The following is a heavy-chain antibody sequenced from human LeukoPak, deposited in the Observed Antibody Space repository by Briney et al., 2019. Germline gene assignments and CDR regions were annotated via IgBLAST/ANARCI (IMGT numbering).Heavy chain of an antibody. V-gene: IGHV3-7*03. CDR2: IKHDGSEK. Sequence: GGSLRLSCAASGFTFGSYWMTWVRQAPGNGLEWVATIKHDGSEKYYVDSVKGRSTISRDNAKTLLFLQLNSLRAEDTAVYYCAAIHRDYWGQGTLVTVSS. CDR3: AAIHRDY. J-gene: IGHJ4*02. CDR1: GFTFGSYW.